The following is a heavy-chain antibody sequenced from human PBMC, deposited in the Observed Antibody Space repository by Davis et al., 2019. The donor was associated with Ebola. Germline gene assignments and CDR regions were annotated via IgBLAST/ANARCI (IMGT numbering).Heavy chain of an antibody. CDR2: IYHSGST. CDR1: GGSISSGGYS. CDR3: ARGEGNWNSGYYYYGMDV. D-gene: IGHD1-7*01. V-gene: IGHV4-30-2*01. Sequence: PSETLSLTCAVSGGSISSGGYSWSWIRQPPGKGLEWIGYIYHSGSTYYNPSLKSRVTISVDRSKNQFSLKLSSVTAADTAVYYCARGEGNWNSGYYYYGMDVWGQGTTVTVSS. J-gene: IGHJ6*02.